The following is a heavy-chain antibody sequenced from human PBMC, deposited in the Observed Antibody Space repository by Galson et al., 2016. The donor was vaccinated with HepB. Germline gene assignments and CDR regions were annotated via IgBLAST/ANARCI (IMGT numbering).Heavy chain of an antibody. CDR1: GYNFITYW. CDR2: IDPSDSYT. D-gene: IGHD6-19*01. V-gene: IGHV5-10-1*01. Sequence: QSGAEVKKPGESLRISCMGSGYNFITYWISWVRQMPGKGLEWMGSIDPSDSYTNYSPSFQGHVTISTDRSISTAYLHCSSLKASDTSIYYCAIRLYSSGSFDYWGQGTLVTVSS. CDR3: AIRLYSSGSFDY. J-gene: IGHJ4*02.